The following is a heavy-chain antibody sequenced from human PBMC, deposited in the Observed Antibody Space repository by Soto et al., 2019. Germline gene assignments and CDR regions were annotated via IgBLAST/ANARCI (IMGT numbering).Heavy chain of an antibody. CDR3: ARDHGYCSGGSCYLRGAFDI. CDR2: IYYSGST. V-gene: IGHV4-31*03. J-gene: IGHJ3*02. Sequence: QVQLQESGPGLVKPSQTLSLTCTVSGGSISSGGYYWSWIRQHPGKGLEWIGYIYYSGSTYYNPSLKGRGTISVDTAKNQVSLKLSSGTGADTAVYYCARDHGYCSGGSCYLRGAFDILGQGTMVTVSS. D-gene: IGHD2-15*01. CDR1: GGSISSGGYY.